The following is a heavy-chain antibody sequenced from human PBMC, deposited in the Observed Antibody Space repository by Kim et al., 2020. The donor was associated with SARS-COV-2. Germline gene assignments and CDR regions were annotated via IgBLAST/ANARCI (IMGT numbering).Heavy chain of an antibody. Sequence: GGSLRLSCAASGFTVSSNYMSWVRQAPGKGLEWVSIIYSGGSTYYADSVKGRFTISRDNSKNTLYLQMNSLRAEDTAMYYCARSHLNYYDTSGYYVWGGRGTLVTVSS. CDR2: IYSGGST. J-gene: IGHJ4*02. CDR1: GFTVSSNY. CDR3: ARSHLNYYDTSGYYVW. D-gene: IGHD3-22*01. V-gene: IGHV3-53*01.